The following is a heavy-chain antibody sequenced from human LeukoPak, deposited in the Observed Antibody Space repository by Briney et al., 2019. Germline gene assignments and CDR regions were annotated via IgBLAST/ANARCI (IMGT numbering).Heavy chain of an antibody. D-gene: IGHD6-13*01. J-gene: IGHJ4*02. CDR1: GGSVNSGNW. V-gene: IGHV4-4*02. Sequence: PSETLSLTCAVSGGSVNSGNWWSWVRQPPGKGLEWIGEIYHTGSTNYNPSLKSRVTISIDKSKNQFSLKLNSVTAADTAVYYCVNRPRGQLVRLGYFDYWGQGTLVTVSS. CDR2: IYHTGST. CDR3: VNRPRGQLVRLGYFDY.